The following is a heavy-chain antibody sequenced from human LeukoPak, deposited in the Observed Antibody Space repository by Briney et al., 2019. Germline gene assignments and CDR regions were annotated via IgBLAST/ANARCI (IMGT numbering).Heavy chain of an antibody. CDR1: GGSFSGYY. J-gene: IGHJ4*02. D-gene: IGHD5-18*01. V-gene: IGHV4-34*01. Sequence: SETLSLTCAVYGGSFSGYYWSWIRQAPGKGLEWTGEINHSGSTNYNPSLKSRVTISVDTSKNQFSLKLSSVTAADTAVYYCARWIQLPDYWGQGTLVTVSS. CDR3: ARWIQLPDY. CDR2: INHSGST.